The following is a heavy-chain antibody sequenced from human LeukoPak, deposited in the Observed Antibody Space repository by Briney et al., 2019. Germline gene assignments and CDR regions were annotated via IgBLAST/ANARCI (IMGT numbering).Heavy chain of an antibody. J-gene: IGHJ3*02. CDR3: ARDRAVAGTMEFYAFDI. Sequence: SQTLSLTCAISGDSVSSNSAAWNWIRQSPSRGLEWLGRTYYRSKWYNDYAVSVKSRITINPDTSKNQFSLQLNSVTPEDTAVYYCARDRAVAGTMEFYAFDIWGQGTMVTVSS. CDR2: TYYRSKWYN. V-gene: IGHV6-1*01. D-gene: IGHD6-19*01. CDR1: GDSVSSNSAA.